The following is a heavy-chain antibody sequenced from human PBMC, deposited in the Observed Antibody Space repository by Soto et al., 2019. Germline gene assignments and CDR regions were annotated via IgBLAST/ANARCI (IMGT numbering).Heavy chain of an antibody. D-gene: IGHD2-15*01. V-gene: IGHV1-3*01. CDR1: GYTFTSYA. Sequence: ASVKVSCKASGYTFTSYAMHWVRQAPGQRLEWMGLINASDGNTKYSQKFQGRVTITRDTSTSTVYMELSSLRSEDTAVYYCARDLSGGPSLGYWGQGTLVTVSS. CDR2: INASDGNT. J-gene: IGHJ4*02. CDR3: ARDLSGGPSLGY.